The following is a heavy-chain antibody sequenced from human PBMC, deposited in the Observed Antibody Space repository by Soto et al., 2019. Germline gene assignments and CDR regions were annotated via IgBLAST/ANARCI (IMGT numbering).Heavy chain of an antibody. J-gene: IGHJ6*02. CDR3: ARDGSWPLYYYYGMDV. CDR2: ISAYNGNT. Sequence: VASVKVSCKASGYTFTIYGIIWVRQAPGQGLEWMGWISAYNGNTNYAQKLQGRVTMTTDTSTSTAYMELRSLRSDDTAVYYCARDGSWPLYYYYGMDVWGQGTTVTVSS. D-gene: IGHD6-13*01. CDR1: GYTFTIYG. V-gene: IGHV1-18*01.